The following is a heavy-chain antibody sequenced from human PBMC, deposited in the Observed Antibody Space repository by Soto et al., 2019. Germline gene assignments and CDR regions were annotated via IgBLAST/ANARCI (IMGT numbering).Heavy chain of an antibody. J-gene: IGHJ6*02. CDR2: IWYDGSNK. D-gene: IGHD2-21*01. CDR1: GLTFSSYG. Sequence: GGSLRLSCAASGLTFSSYGMHWVRQAPGKGLEWVAVIWYDGSNKYCADSVKGRFTISRDNSKNTLYLQMISLRAEDTAVYYCSRYLGCGILNPFYYSYCGIDVWGQGPTVTVSS. V-gene: IGHV3-33*01. CDR3: SRYLGCGILNPFYYSYCGIDV.